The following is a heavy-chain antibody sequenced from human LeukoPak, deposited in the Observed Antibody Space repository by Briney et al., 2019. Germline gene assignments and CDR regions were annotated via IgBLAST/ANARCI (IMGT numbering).Heavy chain of an antibody. J-gene: IGHJ3*02. CDR1: GDSISSYY. V-gene: IGHV4-59*01. CDR2: IYYSGST. CDR3: ARYCSGGTCPDAFDI. D-gene: IGHD2-15*01. Sequence: SETLSLTCTVSGDSISSYYWSWIRQPPGKGLEWIGYIYYSGSTNYNPSLKSRVTISVDTSKNQFSLKLSSVTAADTAVYYCARYCSGGTCPDAFDIWGQGTMVTVSS.